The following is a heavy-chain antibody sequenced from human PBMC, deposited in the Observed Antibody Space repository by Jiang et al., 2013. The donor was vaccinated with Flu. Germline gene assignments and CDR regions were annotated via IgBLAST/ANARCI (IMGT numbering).Heavy chain of an antibody. CDR2: IWYDGSNK. CDR1: GFTFSSYG. Sequence: VQLVESGGGVVQPGRSLRLSCAASGFTFSSYGMHWVRQAPGKGLEWVAVIWYDGSNKYYADSVKGRFTISRDNSKNTLYLQMNSLRAEDTAVYYCARDRYYDSSGYYYEVSYYYGMDVWGQGTTVTVSS. D-gene: IGHD3-22*01. CDR3: ARDRYYDSSGYYYEVSYYYGMDV. V-gene: IGHV3-33*01. J-gene: IGHJ6*02.